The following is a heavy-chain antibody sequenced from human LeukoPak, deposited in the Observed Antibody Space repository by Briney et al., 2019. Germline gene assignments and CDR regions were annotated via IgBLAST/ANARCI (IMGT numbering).Heavy chain of an antibody. CDR1: GGSFSGYY. V-gene: IGHV4-34*01. D-gene: IGHD4-17*01. J-gene: IGHJ4*02. Sequence: SETLSLTCAVYGGSFSGYYWSWIRQPPGKGLEWIGEINHSGSTNYNPSLKSRVTISVDTSKNQFSLKLSSVTAADTAVYYSARAQATVTRGPFDYWGQGTLVTVSS. CDR3: ARAQATVTRGPFDY. CDR2: INHSGST.